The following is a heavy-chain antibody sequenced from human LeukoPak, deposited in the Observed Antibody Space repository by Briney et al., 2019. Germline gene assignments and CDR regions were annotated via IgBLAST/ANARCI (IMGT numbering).Heavy chain of an antibody. D-gene: IGHD6-19*01. V-gene: IGHV4-59*01. J-gene: IGHJ3*02. CDR3: ARDHPGIAVAGDAFDI. CDR1: GGSISSYY. CDR2: IYNRGST. Sequence: SETLSLTCTVSGGSISSYYWSWIRQPPGKGLEWIGYIYNRGSTNYNPSLKSRVTISVDTSKNQFSLKLRSVTAADTAVYYCARDHPGIAVAGDAFDIWGQGTMVTVSS.